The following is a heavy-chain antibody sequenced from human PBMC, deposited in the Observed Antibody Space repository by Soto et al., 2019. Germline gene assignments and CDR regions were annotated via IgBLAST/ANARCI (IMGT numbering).Heavy chain of an antibody. CDR2: IKSKTDGGTT. CDR1: GFTFSNAW. V-gene: IGHV3-15*01. Sequence: PGGSPRLSCAASGFTFSNAWMSWVRQAPGKGLEWVGRIKSKTDGGTTDYAAPVKGRFTISRDDSKNTLYLQMNSLKTEDTAVYYCTTGIMITFGGVIVIPGPTDYWGQGTLVTVSS. J-gene: IGHJ4*02. D-gene: IGHD3-16*02. CDR3: TTGIMITFGGVIVIPGPTDY.